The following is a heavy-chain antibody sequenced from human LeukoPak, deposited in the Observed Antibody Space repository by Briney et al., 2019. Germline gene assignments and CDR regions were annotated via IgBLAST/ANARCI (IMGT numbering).Heavy chain of an antibody. D-gene: IGHD6-6*01. V-gene: IGHV3-21*01. CDR2: ISSSSSYI. Sequence: GRSLRLSCAASGFTFSSYSMNWVRQAPGKGLEWVSSISSSSSYIYYADSVKGRFTISRDNAKNSLYLQMNSLRAEDTAVYYCASEGAARRNWFDPWGQGTLVTVSS. J-gene: IGHJ5*02. CDR3: ASEGAARRNWFDP. CDR1: GFTFSSYS.